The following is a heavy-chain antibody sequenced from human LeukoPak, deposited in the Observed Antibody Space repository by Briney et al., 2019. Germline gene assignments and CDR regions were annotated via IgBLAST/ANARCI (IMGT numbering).Heavy chain of an antibody. D-gene: IGHD5-18*01. CDR2: ISGSAHKI. V-gene: IGHV3-23*01. Sequence: GGSLRLSCAASGFTFSSYAMSWVRQAPEKGLDWVSVISGSAHKIRYADSVKGRFTISRDNSENIVYLQMNNLRAEDTAVYYCAGRVTGYSSGYVYWGQGTLVTVSS. CDR1: GFTFSSYA. J-gene: IGHJ4*02. CDR3: AGRVTGYSSGYVY.